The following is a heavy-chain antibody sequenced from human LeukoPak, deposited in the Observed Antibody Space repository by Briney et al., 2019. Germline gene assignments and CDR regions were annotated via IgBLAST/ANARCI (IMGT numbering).Heavy chain of an antibody. CDR3: AGDLIAAAGRNWFDR. CDR1: GFTFRIYW. CDR2: IKSDGSST. V-gene: IGHV3-74*01. D-gene: IGHD6-13*01. J-gene: IGHJ5*02. Sequence: GGSLRLSCAASGFTFRIYWMHWVRQARGKGLVWVSRIKSDGSSTSYADSVKGRFTTSRDNAKNTLYLQMNSLRAEDTAVYYCAGDLIAAAGRNWFDRWGQGTLVTVSS.